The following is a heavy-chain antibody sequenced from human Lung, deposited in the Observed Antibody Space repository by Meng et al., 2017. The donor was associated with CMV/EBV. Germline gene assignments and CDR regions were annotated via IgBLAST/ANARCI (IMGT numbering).Heavy chain of an antibody. CDR3: ARVVTALWGYYFDY. CDR2: IYHSGST. D-gene: IGHD2-21*02. Sequence: QGELQGPGPGLVKPSGTLSLTCAVSGGSISSSNWWSWVRQPPGKGLEWIGEIYHSGSTNYNPSLKSRVTISVDKSKNQFSLKLSSVTAADTAVYYCARVVTALWGYYFDYWGQGTLVTVSS. J-gene: IGHJ4*02. CDR1: GGSISSSNW. V-gene: IGHV4-4*02.